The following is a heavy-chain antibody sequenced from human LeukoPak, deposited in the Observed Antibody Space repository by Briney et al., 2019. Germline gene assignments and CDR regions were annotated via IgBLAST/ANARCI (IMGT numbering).Heavy chain of an antibody. CDR3: ARVPYYYDSSGKRVETDAFDI. CDR1: GYTFTSYY. V-gene: IGHV1-46*01. CDR2: INPSGGST. D-gene: IGHD3-22*01. J-gene: IGHJ3*02. Sequence: GASVKVSCKASGYTFTSYYMHWVRQAPGQGLEWMGIINPSGGSTSYAQKFQGRVTMTRDTSKNQFSLKLSSVTAADTAVYYCARVPYYYDSSGKRVETDAFDIWGQGTMVTVSS.